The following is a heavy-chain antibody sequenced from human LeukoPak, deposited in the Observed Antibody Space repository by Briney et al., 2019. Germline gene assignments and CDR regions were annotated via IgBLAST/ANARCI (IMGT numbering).Heavy chain of an antibody. CDR1: GFTFSSYA. V-gene: IGHV3-23*01. CDR2: ISGSGGST. D-gene: IGHD3-22*01. CDR3: NYYDSSYYFDY. Sequence: GGSLRLSCAASGFTFSSYAMSWVRQAPGKGLEWVSAISGSGGSTYYADSVKGRFTISRDNSKNTLYLQMNSLRAEDTAAYYCNYYDSSYYFDYWGQGTLVTVSS. J-gene: IGHJ4*02.